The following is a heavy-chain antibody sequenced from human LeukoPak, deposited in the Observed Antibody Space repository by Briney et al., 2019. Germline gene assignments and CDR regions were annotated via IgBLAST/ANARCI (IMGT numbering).Heavy chain of an antibody. V-gene: IGHV4-39*07. J-gene: IGHJ4*02. CDR3: ARDLKIAAAELFDY. D-gene: IGHD6-13*01. Sequence: KPSETLSLTCTVSGGSISSSSYYWGWIRQPPGKGLEWIGSIYYSGSTYYNPSLKSRVTISVDTSKNQFSLKLSSVTAADTAVYYCARDLKIAAAELFDYWGQGTLVTVSS. CDR1: GGSISSSSYY. CDR2: IYYSGST.